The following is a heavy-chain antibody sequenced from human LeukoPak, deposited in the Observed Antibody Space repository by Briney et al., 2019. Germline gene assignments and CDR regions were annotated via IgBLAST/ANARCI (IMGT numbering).Heavy chain of an antibody. CDR3: ATRIFH. J-gene: IGHJ4*02. Sequence: GRSLRLSCAAPGFTFSSYGMHWVRQAPGKGLEWVGRIKSKTDGGTTDYAAPVKGRFTISRDDSKNTLYLQMSSLKTEDTAVYYCATRIFHWGQGTLVTVSP. D-gene: IGHD2/OR15-2a*01. CDR2: IKSKTDGGTT. CDR1: GFTFSSYG. V-gene: IGHV3-15*01.